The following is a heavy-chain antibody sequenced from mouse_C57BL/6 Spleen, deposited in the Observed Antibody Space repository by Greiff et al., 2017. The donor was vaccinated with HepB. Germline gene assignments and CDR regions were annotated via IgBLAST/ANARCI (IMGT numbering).Heavy chain of an antibody. V-gene: IGHV1-15*01. CDR1: GYTFTDYE. J-gene: IGHJ3*01. Sequence: QVQLKESGAELVRPGASVTLSCKASGYTFTDYEMHWVKQTPVHGLEWIGAIDPETGGTAYNQKFKGKAILTADKSSSTAYMELRSLTSEDSAVYYCTSRTGTIAYWGQGTLVTVSA. CDR2: IDPETGGT. CDR3: TSRTGTIAY. D-gene: IGHD4-1*01.